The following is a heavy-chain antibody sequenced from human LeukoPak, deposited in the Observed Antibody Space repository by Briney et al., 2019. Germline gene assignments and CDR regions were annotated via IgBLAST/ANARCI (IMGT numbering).Heavy chain of an antibody. CDR2: VSADESGK. CDR1: GFSFDKFG. V-gene: IGHV3-64*01. CDR3: ASLDRSEIP. J-gene: IGHJ5*02. D-gene: IGHD1-26*01. Sequence: GGSLRLSCAASGFSFDKFGMHWVRQAPGKGLEYVSSVSADESGKYYTKSVRGRFSISRDNSKNTMYLQLGNLRPDDMGIYYCASLDRSEIPWGPGTLVTVSS.